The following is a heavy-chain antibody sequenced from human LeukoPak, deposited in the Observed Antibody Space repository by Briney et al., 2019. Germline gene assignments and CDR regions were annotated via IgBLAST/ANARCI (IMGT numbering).Heavy chain of an antibody. J-gene: IGHJ6*03. V-gene: IGHV1-2*02. CDR2: INPNSGGT. Sequence: GASVKVSCKASGYTFTSHAMNWVRQAPGQGLEWMGWINPNSGGTNYAQKFQGRVTMTRDTSISTAYMELSRLRSDDTAVYYCARDPTLGTRLVGYMDVWGKGTTVTVSS. CDR1: GYTFTSHA. CDR3: ARDPTLGTRLVGYMDV. D-gene: IGHD7-27*01.